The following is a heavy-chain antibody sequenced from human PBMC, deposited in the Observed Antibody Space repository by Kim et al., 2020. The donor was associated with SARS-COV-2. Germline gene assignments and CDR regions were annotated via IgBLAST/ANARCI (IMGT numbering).Heavy chain of an antibody. D-gene: IGHD1-26*01. V-gene: IGHV3-23*01. J-gene: IGHJ6*02. CDR1: GFTFSTYA. CDR3: ARYVGILNFYPGMDV. CDR2: ISGGGDST. Sequence: GGSLRLSCAASGFTFSTYAMSWVRQAPGKGLEWVSSISGGGDSTYYADSVKGRFTVSRDNSKVKLYLQMTNLRVEDTAVYFCARYVGILNFYPGMDVWG.